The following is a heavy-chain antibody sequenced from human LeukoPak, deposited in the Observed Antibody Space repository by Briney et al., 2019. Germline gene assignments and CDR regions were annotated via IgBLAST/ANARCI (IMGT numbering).Heavy chain of an antibody. CDR3: ARDPTRSGLDY. CDR1: GGSISSYY. D-gene: IGHD4-11*01. CDR2: IYYSGST. Sequence: PSETLSLTCTVSGGSISSYYWSWIRQPPGKGLEWIGYIYYSGSTNYNPSLKSRVTISVDTSKNQFSLKLSSVTAADTAVYYCARDPTRSGLDYWGQGTLATVSS. V-gene: IGHV4-59*01. J-gene: IGHJ4*02.